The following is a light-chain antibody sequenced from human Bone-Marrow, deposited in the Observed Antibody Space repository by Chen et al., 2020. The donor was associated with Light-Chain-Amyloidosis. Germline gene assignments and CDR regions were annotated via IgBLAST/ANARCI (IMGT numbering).Light chain of an antibody. Sequence: SYELTQPPSASVSSAQTPRITCSGDDLPTKYAYWYQQKPGQAPVLVIHRDTERPSGISERFSGSSSGTTATLTISGVQAEDEADYHCQSADSSGTYEVIFGGGTKLTVL. V-gene: IGLV3-25*03. CDR2: RDT. CDR1: DLPTKY. J-gene: IGLJ2*01. CDR3: QSADSSGTYEVI.